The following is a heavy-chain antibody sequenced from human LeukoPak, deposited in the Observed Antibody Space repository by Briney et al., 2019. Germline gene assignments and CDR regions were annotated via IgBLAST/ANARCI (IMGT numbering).Heavy chain of an antibody. D-gene: IGHD1-26*01. J-gene: IGHJ4*02. CDR2: ISSSSSTI. V-gene: IGHV3-48*04. CDR3: ARRRYSGSSQHFDY. Sequence: QTGGSLRLSCAASGLTFSSYSMNWVRQAPGKGLEWVSYISSSSSTIYYADSVKGRFTISRDNARNSLYLQMNSLRAEDTAVYYCARRRYSGSSQHFDYWGQGTLVTVSS. CDR1: GLTFSSYS.